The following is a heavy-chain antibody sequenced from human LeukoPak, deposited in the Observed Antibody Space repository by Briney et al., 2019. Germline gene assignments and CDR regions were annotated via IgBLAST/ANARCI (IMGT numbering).Heavy chain of an antibody. D-gene: IGHD6-6*01. V-gene: IGHV3-21*01. Sequence: PGGSLRLSCAASGFSFSNYRMNWVRQAPGKGLEWVSSISSSSIYIYYADSVQGRFIISRDNAENSLYLQMSSLKAEDTAVYYCARDPGRWTSSSDALDIWGQGTMVTVSS. CDR3: ARDPGRWTSSSDALDI. CDR1: GFSFSNYR. CDR2: ISSSSIYI. J-gene: IGHJ3*02.